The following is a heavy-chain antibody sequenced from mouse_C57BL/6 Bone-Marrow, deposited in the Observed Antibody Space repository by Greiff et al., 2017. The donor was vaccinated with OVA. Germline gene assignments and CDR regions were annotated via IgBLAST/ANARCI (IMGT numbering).Heavy chain of an antibody. CDR1: GYTFTSYW. D-gene: IGHD3-3*01. CDR3: ARKGGTRVRYYAMDY. J-gene: IGHJ4*01. Sequence: VQLQQPGAELVKPGASVKLSCKASGYTFTSYWMHWVKQRPGQGLEWIGMIHPNSGSTNYNEKFKSKATLTVDKSSSTAYMQLSSLTSEDSAVYYCARKGGTRVRYYAMDYWGQGTSVTVSS. CDR2: IHPNSGST. V-gene: IGHV1-64*01.